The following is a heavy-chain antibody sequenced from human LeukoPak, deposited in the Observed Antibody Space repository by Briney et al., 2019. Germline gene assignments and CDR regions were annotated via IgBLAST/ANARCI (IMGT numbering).Heavy chain of an antibody. CDR1: GGSISSYY. Sequence: SETLSLTCTVSGGSISSYYWSCIRQSPGKGLEWIGYIYYSGSTNYNPSLKSRVTISVDTSKNQFSLKLSSVTAADTAVYYCAGGCFGEFESWFDPWGQGTLVTVSS. CDR3: AGGCFGEFESWFDP. V-gene: IGHV4-59*01. D-gene: IGHD3-10*01. J-gene: IGHJ5*02. CDR2: IYYSGST.